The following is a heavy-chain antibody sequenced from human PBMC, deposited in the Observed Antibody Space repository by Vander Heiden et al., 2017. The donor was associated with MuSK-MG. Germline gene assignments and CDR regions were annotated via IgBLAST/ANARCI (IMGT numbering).Heavy chain of an antibody. Sequence: EVQLVESGGVVVQPGGSLRLSCAASGLPFDDYTMHWVRQAPGKGLEWVSLISWDGGSTYYADSVKGRFTISRDNSKNSLYLQMNSLRTEDTALYYCAKDGHGGNYFDYWGQGTLVTVSS. J-gene: IGHJ4*02. CDR2: ISWDGGST. CDR3: AKDGHGGNYFDY. D-gene: IGHD2-15*01. V-gene: IGHV3-43*01. CDR1: GLPFDDYT.